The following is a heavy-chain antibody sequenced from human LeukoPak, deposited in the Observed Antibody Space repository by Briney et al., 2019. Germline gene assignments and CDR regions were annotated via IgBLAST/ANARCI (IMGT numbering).Heavy chain of an antibody. Sequence: GGSLRLSCAASGFTFSDYYMSWIRQAPGKGLEWVSYISSSGSTIYYADSVKGRFTISRDNAKNSLYLQMSSLRAEDTAVYYCAKEEVTTVTTSAFDYWGQGTLVTVSS. V-gene: IGHV3-11*01. CDR1: GFTFSDYY. J-gene: IGHJ4*02. CDR2: ISSSGSTI. CDR3: AKEEVTTVTTSAFDY. D-gene: IGHD4-17*01.